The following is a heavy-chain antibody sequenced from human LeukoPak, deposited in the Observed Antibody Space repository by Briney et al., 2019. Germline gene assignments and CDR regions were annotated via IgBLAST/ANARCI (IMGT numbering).Heavy chain of an antibody. CDR2: ISGSGSHT. Sequence: GGSLRISCVASAFTFNRYTMSWVRQAPGKGLEWVSGISGSGSHTYYADSVKGRFTISRDNAKNSLYLQMNSLRAEDTAVYYCARDLGEIVVVPAAISHWGQGTLVTVSS. CDR3: ARDLGEIVVVPAAISH. V-gene: IGHV3-21*01. D-gene: IGHD2-2*01. J-gene: IGHJ4*02. CDR1: AFTFNRYT.